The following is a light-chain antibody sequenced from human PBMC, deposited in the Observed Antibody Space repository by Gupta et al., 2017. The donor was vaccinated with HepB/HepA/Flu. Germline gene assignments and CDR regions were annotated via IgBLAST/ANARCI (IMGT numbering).Light chain of an antibody. CDR2: SAS. Sequence: DIQVTQSPSSLSASVGDRVTISCRASQTLTNYLNWYQWKPGKAPKVLIYSASRLQSGVPSRFSDRGSGTDFTLTISSLQPEDLGIYYCQQSFSFPWTFGQGTTVEIK. J-gene: IGKJ1*01. V-gene: IGKV1-39*01. CDR3: QQSFSFPWT. CDR1: QTLTNY.